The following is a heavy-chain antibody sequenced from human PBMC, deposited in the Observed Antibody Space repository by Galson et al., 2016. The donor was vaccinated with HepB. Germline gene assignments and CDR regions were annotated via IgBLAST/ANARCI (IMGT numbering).Heavy chain of an antibody. Sequence: RLXXXASXXXFSSYXXXWVXXAPGXGLEXXXVISYDGSNKYYADSVKGRFTISRDNSKPSLFLQMNRLRAEXTXVYSCSKAXFLFGYYNGGIXFWGQXXXVT. CDR1: XXXFSSYX. D-gene: IGHD3-9*01. V-gene: IGHV3-30*18. CDR3: SKAXFLFGYYNGGIXF. CDR2: ISYDGSNK. J-gene: IGHJ4*02.